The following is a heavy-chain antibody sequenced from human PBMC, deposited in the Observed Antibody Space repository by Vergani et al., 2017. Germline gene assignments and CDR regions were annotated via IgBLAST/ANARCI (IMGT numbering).Heavy chain of an antibody. CDR1: GYSFTTYW. CDR3: GRGVPAADDCYYGMDV. Sequence: VQLVESGAEVKKPGESLKISCNGSGYSFTTYWIAWVRQMPGKGLEWMGIIYPGDSDTRYSPSFQGQVTISADKSISTAYLRWSSLKASGTAMYYCGRGVPAADDCYYGMDVWGQGTTVTVSS. V-gene: IGHV5-51*03. D-gene: IGHD2-2*01. J-gene: IGHJ6*02. CDR2: IYPGDSDT.